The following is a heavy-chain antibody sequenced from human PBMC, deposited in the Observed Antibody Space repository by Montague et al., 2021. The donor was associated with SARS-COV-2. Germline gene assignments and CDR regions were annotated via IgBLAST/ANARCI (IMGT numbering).Heavy chain of an antibody. Sequence: SETLSLTCTVSGASIRDYYWSWIRQPPGKGLEWIGYIYESGSTKSNPSLTSRLIMSVDTCRNQFSLTLSSATTADTAVYYCARDRGLSGFYGYDPLYFYGMDVWGQGTTVIVSS. D-gene: IGHD5-12*01. CDR1: GASIRDYY. V-gene: IGHV4-59*01. J-gene: IGHJ6*02. CDR2: IYESGST. CDR3: ARDRGLSGFYGYDPLYFYGMDV.